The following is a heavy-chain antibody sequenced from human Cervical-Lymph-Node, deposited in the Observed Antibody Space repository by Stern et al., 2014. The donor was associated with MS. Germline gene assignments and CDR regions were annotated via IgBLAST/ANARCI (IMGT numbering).Heavy chain of an antibody. Sequence: QVQLVQSGAEVKKPGSSVKVSCKASGGTFSTYPIIWVRQAPGQGLEWMGGIIPVFGTANYAQKFQGRGTITAADSSSTAYMELSSLRSEDTAVYYCASPVTLTVGAMDVWGQGTTITVSS. V-gene: IGHV1-69*01. CDR1: GGTFSTYP. J-gene: IGHJ6*02. CDR3: ASPVTLTVGAMDV. CDR2: IIPVFGTA. D-gene: IGHD4-17*01.